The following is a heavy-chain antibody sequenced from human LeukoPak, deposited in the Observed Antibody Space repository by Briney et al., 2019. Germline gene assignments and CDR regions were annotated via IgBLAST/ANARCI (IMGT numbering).Heavy chain of an antibody. CDR3: ARDQSLGAYYDFWSGYRRELPIDY. Sequence: SETLSLTCTVSGDSISSGDYYWSWIRQPAGKGLEWIGRISSSGSTNYNPSLKSRVTISVDTSKNQFSLKLSSVTAADTAVYYCARDQSLGAYYDFWSGYRRELPIDYWGQGTLVTVSS. D-gene: IGHD3-3*01. V-gene: IGHV4-61*02. CDR1: GDSISSGDYY. J-gene: IGHJ4*02. CDR2: ISSSGST.